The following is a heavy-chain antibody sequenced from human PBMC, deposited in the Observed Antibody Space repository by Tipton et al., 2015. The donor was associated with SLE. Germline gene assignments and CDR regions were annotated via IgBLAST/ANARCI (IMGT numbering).Heavy chain of an antibody. CDR2: VHITGST. V-gene: IGHV4-59*11. D-gene: IGHD2-15*01. CDR3: ARKTAYCSGADCYIDAFDI. Sequence: TLSLTCAVSGDSISSHYWAWIRLPPGKGLEWLGYVHITGSTNYSPSLWGRVTISLDPSRSQFSLDLHSVTAADTAVYYCARKTAYCSGADCYIDAFDIWGQGTMVIVSS. CDR1: GDSISSHY. J-gene: IGHJ3*02.